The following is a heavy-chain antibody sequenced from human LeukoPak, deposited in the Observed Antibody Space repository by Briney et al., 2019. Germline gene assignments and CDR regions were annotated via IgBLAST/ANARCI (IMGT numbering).Heavy chain of an antibody. Sequence: GGSLRLSCAASGFTFSSYAMSWVRQAPGKGLEWVSVISGSGGSTYYADSVKGRFTLSRDNSKNTLYLQMNSLRAEDTAVYYCARDHRRLPHYYYYYMDVWGKGTTVTVSS. CDR3: ARDHRRLPHYYYYYMDV. CDR1: GFTFSSYA. CDR2: ISGSGGST. V-gene: IGHV3-23*01. J-gene: IGHJ6*03. D-gene: IGHD4-11*01.